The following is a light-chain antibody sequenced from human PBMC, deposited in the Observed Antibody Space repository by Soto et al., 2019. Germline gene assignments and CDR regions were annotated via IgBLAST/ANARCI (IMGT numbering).Light chain of an antibody. CDR1: TGDVGGYNY. CDR2: DVS. CDR3: CSYAGSYSWV. J-gene: IGLJ3*02. Sequence: QSALTQPRSVSGSPGQSVTISCTGTTGDVGGYNYVSWYQHHPGNAPKLIIYDVSERPSGVPDRFSGFTSGNTASLTIYGLQAEDEADYYCCSYAGSYSWVFGGGTKLTVL. V-gene: IGLV2-11*01.